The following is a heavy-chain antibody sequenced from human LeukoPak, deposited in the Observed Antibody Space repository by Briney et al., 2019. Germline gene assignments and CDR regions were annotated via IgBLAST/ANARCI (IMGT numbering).Heavy chain of an antibody. CDR1: GFTFSSYT. CDR2: ISSDGSFI. J-gene: IGHJ4*02. D-gene: IGHD5-12*01. V-gene: IGHV3-21*01. Sequence: GGSLRLSCAVSGFTFSSYTINWVRQAPGRGLEWVSSISSDGSFIFYGDSVRGRFTISRDNAKNSVYLQMKSLSADDTAVYYCAIFGGYSGYDLFDYWGQGALVTVSS. CDR3: AIFGGYSGYDLFDY.